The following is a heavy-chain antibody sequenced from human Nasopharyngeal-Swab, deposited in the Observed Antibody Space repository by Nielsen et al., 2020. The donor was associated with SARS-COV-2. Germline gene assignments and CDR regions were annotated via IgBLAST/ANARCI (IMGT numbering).Heavy chain of an antibody. D-gene: IGHD6-13*01. CDR1: GGSISSSTYY. Sequence: SETLSLTCTVSGGSISSSTYYWAWIRQPPGKGLEWIGSIYYGGRTYYNPSLKSRVTISVDTSKNQFSLKLRSVTAADTAVYYCATLSSSWYEYYFDYWGQGTRVTVSS. V-gene: IGHV4-39*01. J-gene: IGHJ4*02. CDR2: IYYGGRT. CDR3: ATLSSSWYEYYFDY.